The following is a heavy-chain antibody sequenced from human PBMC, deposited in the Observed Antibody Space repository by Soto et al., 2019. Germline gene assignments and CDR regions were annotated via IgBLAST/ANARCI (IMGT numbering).Heavy chain of an antibody. CDR3: ARDRVWTAVRTEGDSFHI. D-gene: IGHD4-17*01. Sequence: ASVKVSCKASGYTFTKYILHWVRQAPGQRLEWMGWINAGKGNTKYSQKFQGRVTITRDTSASKAYMELRSLRSEDTAVYYCARDRVWTAVRTEGDSFHIMGPGTMGAVSS. CDR1: GYTFTKYI. CDR2: INAGKGNT. J-gene: IGHJ3*02. V-gene: IGHV1-3*01.